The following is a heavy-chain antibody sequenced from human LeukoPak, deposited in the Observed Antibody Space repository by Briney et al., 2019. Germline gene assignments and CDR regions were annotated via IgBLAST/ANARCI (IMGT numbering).Heavy chain of an antibody. D-gene: IGHD3-16*02. Sequence: SETLSLTCTVSGGSISSSSYYWSWIRQPPGKGLEWIGSIYYSGSTYYSPSLKGRVTMSVDMSKNQFSLRLSSVTAADTAVYYCARMADGYTSLTRFDPWGQGTLVTVSS. CDR1: GGSISSSSYY. V-gene: IGHV4-39*07. CDR2: IYYSGST. J-gene: IGHJ5*02. CDR3: ARMADGYTSLTRFDP.